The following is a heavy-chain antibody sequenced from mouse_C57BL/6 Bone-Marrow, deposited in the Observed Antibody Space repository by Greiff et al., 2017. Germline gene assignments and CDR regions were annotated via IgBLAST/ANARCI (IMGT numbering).Heavy chain of an antibody. CDR1: GFTFSDYG. Sequence: EVHLVESGGGLVQPGGSLKLSCAASGFTFSDYGMAWVRQAPRKGPEWVAFISNLAYSIYYADTVTGRVTISRENAKNTRYLEMSSLRSEDTAMYYCARQGFYYGSPYAIDYWGQGTSVTVSS. J-gene: IGHJ4*01. CDR3: ARQGFYYGSPYAIDY. D-gene: IGHD1-1*01. CDR2: ISNLAYSI. V-gene: IGHV5-15*01.